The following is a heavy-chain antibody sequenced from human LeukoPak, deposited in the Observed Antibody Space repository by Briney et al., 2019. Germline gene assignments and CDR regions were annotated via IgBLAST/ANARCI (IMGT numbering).Heavy chain of an antibody. V-gene: IGHV1-69*05. CDR2: IIPIFGTA. J-gene: IGHJ5*02. CDR1: GGTFSSYA. CDR3: AREIDHYGSGSPNWFDP. D-gene: IGHD3-10*01. Sequence: RASVKVSCKASGGTFSSYAISWVRQAPGQGLEWMGGIIPIFGTANYAQKLQGRVTMTTDTSTSTAYMELRSLRSDDTAVYYCAREIDHYGSGSPNWFDPWGQGTLVTVSS.